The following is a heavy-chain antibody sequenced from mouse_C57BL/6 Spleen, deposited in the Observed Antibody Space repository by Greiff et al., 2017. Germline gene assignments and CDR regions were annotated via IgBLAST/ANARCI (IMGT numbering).Heavy chain of an antibody. Sequence: QVQLQQPGAELVKPGASVKLSCKASGYTFTSYWMQWVKQRPGQGLEWIGEIDPSDSYTNYNQKFKVKATLTVDTSSSTAYMQLSSLTSEDSAVYYCARGEDYGAFAYWGQGTLVTVSA. D-gene: IGHD2-4*01. V-gene: IGHV1-50*01. J-gene: IGHJ3*01. CDR2: IDPSDSYT. CDR1: GYTFTSYW. CDR3: ARGEDYGAFAY.